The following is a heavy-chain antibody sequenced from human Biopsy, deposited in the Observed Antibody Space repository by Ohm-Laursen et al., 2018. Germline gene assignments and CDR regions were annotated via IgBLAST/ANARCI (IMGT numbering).Heavy chain of an antibody. J-gene: IGHJ4*02. CDR2: IRSKVNNYAT. D-gene: IGHD2-21*02. Sequence: LTLTCAASGFTFGDSAMHWVRPASGKGLEWIGRIRSKVNNYATAYAASVTGRFTISRDDSKNTAYLQMNSLKTEDTAVYYCTTYDNSGDYRNYWGQGTQVTVSS. CDR1: GFTFGDSA. CDR3: TTYDNSGDYRNY. V-gene: IGHV3-73*01.